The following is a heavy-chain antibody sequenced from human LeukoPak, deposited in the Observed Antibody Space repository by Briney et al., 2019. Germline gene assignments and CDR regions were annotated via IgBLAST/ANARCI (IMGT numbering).Heavy chain of an antibody. CDR1: GFTFNSYA. CDR3: AKDISRGNSGSEYFQH. CDR2: ISDSGDST. Sequence: PGGSLRPSCEASGFTFNSYAMHWVRQAPGKGLDWVSAISDSGDSTYYADSVKGRFTISRDNSKNTLYLQMNSLRAEDTAVYYCAKDISRGNSGSEYFQHWGQGTLVTVSS. D-gene: IGHD6-19*01. V-gene: IGHV3-23*01. J-gene: IGHJ1*01.